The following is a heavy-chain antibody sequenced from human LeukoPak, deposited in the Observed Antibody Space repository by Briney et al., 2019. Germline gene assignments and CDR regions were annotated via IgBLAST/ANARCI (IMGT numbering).Heavy chain of an antibody. Sequence: GSLRLSCAASGFTFSSNYMSWVRQAPGKGLEGVSVIYSGGSTYYSDSVTGRFTISRDNSKNTLYLQMNSLRAEDTAVYYCASGGPVTPLDYWGQGTLVTVSS. CDR1: GFTFSSNY. CDR2: IYSGGST. D-gene: IGHD4-23*01. V-gene: IGHV3-66*02. CDR3: ASGGPVTPLDY. J-gene: IGHJ4*02.